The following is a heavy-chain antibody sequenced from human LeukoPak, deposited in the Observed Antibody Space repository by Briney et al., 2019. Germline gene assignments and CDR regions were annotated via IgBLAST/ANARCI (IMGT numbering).Heavy chain of an antibody. D-gene: IGHD5-24*01. CDR3: AKDWVYGWLQLSSPLDPFDI. J-gene: IGHJ3*02. V-gene: IGHV3-43*02. CDR1: GFTFDDYA. CDR2: IIGDGGSA. Sequence: GGSLRLSCAASGFTFDDYAMHWVRQAPGKGLEWVSPIIGDGGSAYYADSVKGRFTISRDNSKNSLYLQMNSLRTEDTALYYCAKDWVYGWLQLSSPLDPFDIWGQGTMVTVSS.